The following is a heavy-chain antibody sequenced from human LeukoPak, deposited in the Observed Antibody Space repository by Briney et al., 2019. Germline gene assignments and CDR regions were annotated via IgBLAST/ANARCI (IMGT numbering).Heavy chain of an antibody. Sequence: GGSLRLSCAASGFTFSSYSMNWVRQAPGKGLEWVSYISSSSSTIYYADSVKGRFTISRDNAKNSLYLQMNSLRAEDTAVYYCARARGWYLIDYWGQGTLVTVSS. V-gene: IGHV3-48*01. CDR3: ARARGWYLIDY. D-gene: IGHD6-19*01. CDR2: ISSSSSTI. CDR1: GFTFSSYS. J-gene: IGHJ4*02.